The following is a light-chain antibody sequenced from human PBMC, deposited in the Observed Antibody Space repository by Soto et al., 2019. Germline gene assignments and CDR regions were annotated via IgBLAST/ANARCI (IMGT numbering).Light chain of an antibody. J-gene: IGLJ1*01. Sequence: QSVLTQPASVSGSPGQSITIACTGTSSDVGGYKYVSWYQQHPGKAPKLMIYEVSNRPSGVSNRFSGSKSGNTASLTISGFQAEDEADYYCSSYSSSSTLVFGTGTKLTVL. CDR2: EVS. CDR3: SSYSSSSTLV. CDR1: SSDVGGYKY. V-gene: IGLV2-14*01.